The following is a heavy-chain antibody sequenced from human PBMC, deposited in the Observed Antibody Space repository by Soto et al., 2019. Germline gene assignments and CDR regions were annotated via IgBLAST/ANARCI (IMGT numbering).Heavy chain of an antibody. CDR2: ISDSGAAT. CDR3: APSDG. J-gene: IGHJ1*01. V-gene: IGHV3-23*04. CDR1: GFTFSRYA. D-gene: IGHD3-3*01. Sequence: EVQLVESGGGLVEPGGSLRLSCAASGFTFSRYAMGWVRQAQGKGLEWVSGISDSGAATYYAESVKGRFTISRDKSKITLYLQMNSMRAEDTAVYYCAPSDGGGQGTLVTVSS.